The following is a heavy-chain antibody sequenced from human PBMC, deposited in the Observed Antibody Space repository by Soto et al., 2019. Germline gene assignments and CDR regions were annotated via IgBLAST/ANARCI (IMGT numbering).Heavy chain of an antibody. J-gene: IGHJ4*02. CDR2: IYYTGLS. D-gene: IGHD6-13*01. CDR3: ASHSSHWPFFDF. Sequence: SETLSLTCAVYGGSFSGYYWSWIRQPPGKGLEWIGYIYYTGLSNSNPSLNSRVTMSVDTSKNQFSLKLSSVTAADTAVYYCASHSSHWPFFDFWGQGTLVTVSS. V-gene: IGHV4-59*01. CDR1: GGSFSGYY.